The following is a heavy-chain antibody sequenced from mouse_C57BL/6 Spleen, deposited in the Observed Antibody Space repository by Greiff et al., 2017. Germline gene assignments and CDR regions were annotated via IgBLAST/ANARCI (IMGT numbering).Heavy chain of an antibody. CDR3: ARWGYGYAMDY. V-gene: IGHV7-3*01. Sequence: EVKLVESGGGLVQPGGSLSLSCAASGFTFTDYYMSWVRQPPGKALEWLGFIRNKANGYTSEYSASVKGRFTISRDNSQSILYLQMNALRAEDSATYYGARWGYGYAMDYWGQGTSVTVSS. CDR1: GFTFTDYY. J-gene: IGHJ4*01. CDR2: IRNKANGYTS. D-gene: IGHD1-1*02.